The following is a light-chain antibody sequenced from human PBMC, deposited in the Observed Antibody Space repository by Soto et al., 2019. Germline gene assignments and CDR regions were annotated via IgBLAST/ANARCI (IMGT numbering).Light chain of an antibody. CDR1: SSNIGVNY. J-gene: IGLJ3*02. CDR3: AAWDNSLSGRV. CDR2: DDN. V-gene: IGLV1-47*02. Sequence: QPVLTQAPSASGTPGQRVTISCSGSSSNIGVNYVYWYQQVPGTAPKLLVFDDNQRPSGVPDRFSDSTSGTSAFLAISGLRSEEEADYYCAAWDNSLSGRVFGGGTKLTVL.